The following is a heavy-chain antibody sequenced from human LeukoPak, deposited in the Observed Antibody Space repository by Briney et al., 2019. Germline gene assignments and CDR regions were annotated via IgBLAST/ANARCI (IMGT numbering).Heavy chain of an antibody. V-gene: IGHV3-23*01. CDR1: GFTFSSYA. D-gene: IGHD3-16*02. Sequence: GGSLRLSCAASGFTFSSYAMSWVRQAPGKGLEWASAISGSGGSTYYADSVKGRFTISRDNSKNTLYLQMNSLRAEDTAVYYCATAYDYVWGSYRSYWGQGTLVTVSS. CDR2: ISGSGGST. CDR3: ATAYDYVWGSYRSY. J-gene: IGHJ4*02.